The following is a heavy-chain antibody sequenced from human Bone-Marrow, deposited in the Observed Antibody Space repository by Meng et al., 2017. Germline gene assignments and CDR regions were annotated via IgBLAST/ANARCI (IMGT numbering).Heavy chain of an antibody. Sequence: QVQLRESGPGLCKPSGPLSLTCAVYGGSFSGYYWGWIRQPPGKGLEWIGEINHSGSTNYNSSLKSRVTISVDTSKNQFSLKLSSVTAADTAVYYCAGISYYYGSGSYYKSYYFDYWGQGTLVTVSS. J-gene: IGHJ4*02. V-gene: IGHV4-34*01. CDR3: AGISYYYGSGSYYKSYYFDY. CDR2: INHSGST. CDR1: GGSFSGYY. D-gene: IGHD3-10*01.